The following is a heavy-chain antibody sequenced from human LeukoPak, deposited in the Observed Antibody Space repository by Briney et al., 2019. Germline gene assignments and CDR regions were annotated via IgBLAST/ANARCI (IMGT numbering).Heavy chain of an antibody. CDR2: IIPIFGTA. CDR1: GGTFSSYA. CDR3: AADGVLGSGRGSNYYHYYMDV. V-gene: IGHV1-69*05. J-gene: IGHJ6*03. Sequence: GASVKVSCKASGGTFSSYAISWVRQAPGQGLEWMGGIIPIFGTANYAQKFQGRVTITTDESTSTAYMELSSLRAEDTALYYCAADGVLGSGRGSNYYHYYMDVWGKGTPVIVSS. D-gene: IGHD3-10*01.